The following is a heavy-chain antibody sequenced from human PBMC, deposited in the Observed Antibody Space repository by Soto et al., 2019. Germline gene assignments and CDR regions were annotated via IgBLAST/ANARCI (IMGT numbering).Heavy chain of an antibody. CDR3: ARDKSWRGLNTVTTGVFDI. V-gene: IGHV4-30-4*01. CDR2: FSNTGST. Sequence: QVQLQESGPGLMKPAQTLSLTCTVSGGSIMSSNYYWSWIRQHPEKGLEWIGYFSNTGSTYFNPSLKSRVFISLDPSRNELSLKLNSVTAADTAIYYCARDKSWRGLNTVTTGVFDIWGQGAMVTISS. D-gene: IGHD4-17*01. J-gene: IGHJ3*02. CDR1: GGSIMSSNYY.